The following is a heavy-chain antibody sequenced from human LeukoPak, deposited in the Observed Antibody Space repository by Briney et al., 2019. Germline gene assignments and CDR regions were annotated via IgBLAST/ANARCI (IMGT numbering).Heavy chain of an antibody. CDR1: GFTFSSYS. D-gene: IGHD3-16*01. J-gene: IGHJ4*02. Sequence: GGSLRLSCAASGFTFSSYSMNWVRQALEKGLEWVSPISSSSSYIYYADSVKGRFTISRDNAKNSLYLQMNSLRAEDTAVYYCARVRDGLGEYWGQGTLVTVSS. CDR2: ISSSSSYI. V-gene: IGHV3-21*01. CDR3: ARVRDGLGEY.